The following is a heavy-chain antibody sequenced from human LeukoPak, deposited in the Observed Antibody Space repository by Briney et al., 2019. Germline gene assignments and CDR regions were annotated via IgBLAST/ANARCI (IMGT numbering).Heavy chain of an antibody. Sequence: SETLSLTCTVSGGSVSDSRYYWGSIRQPPGKGLEWIGNMCYSGSANYNPSLKSRVTISIDTSKNQFSLKLSSVTAADTAVYYCARQSSYSSGWYFDYWGQGTLVTVSS. V-gene: IGHV4-39*01. CDR1: GGSVSDSRYY. CDR3: ARQSSYSSGWYFDY. CDR2: MCYSGSA. D-gene: IGHD6-19*01. J-gene: IGHJ4*02.